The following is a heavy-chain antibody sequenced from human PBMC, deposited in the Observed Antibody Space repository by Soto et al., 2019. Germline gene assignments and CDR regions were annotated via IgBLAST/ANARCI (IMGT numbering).Heavy chain of an antibody. V-gene: IGHV4-30-4*01. Sequence: QVQLQESGPGLVKPSQTLSLTCSVSGASVRSGDYYWSCIRQAPGKGLEWIGYIYNSGGSYYNPSLKGRLTISIDTSKNQFSLKLTSVTAADTAVYFCAREDAARIERWFDAWGQGILVTVSS. CDR2: IYNSGGS. J-gene: IGHJ5*02. D-gene: IGHD6-6*01. CDR1: GASVRSGDYY. CDR3: AREDAARIERWFDA.